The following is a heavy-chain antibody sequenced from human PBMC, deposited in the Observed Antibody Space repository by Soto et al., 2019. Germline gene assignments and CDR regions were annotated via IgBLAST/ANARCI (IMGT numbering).Heavy chain of an antibody. V-gene: IGHV4-30-4*01. Sequence: PSETLSLTCTVSGGSISSGDYYWSWIRQPPGKGLEWIGYIYYSGSTYYNPSLKSRVTISVDTSKNQFSLKLSSVTAADTAVYYCARVSATVTTYGYYYYYYGMDVWGQGTTVTVSS. CDR2: IYYSGST. CDR3: ARVSATVTTYGYYYYYYGMDV. D-gene: IGHD4-17*01. CDR1: GGSISSGDYY. J-gene: IGHJ6*02.